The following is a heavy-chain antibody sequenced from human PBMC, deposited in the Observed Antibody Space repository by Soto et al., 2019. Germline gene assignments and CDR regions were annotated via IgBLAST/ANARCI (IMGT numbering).Heavy chain of an antibody. CDR2: VRGNGDPP. CDR3: VKSRGGNNFDFFD. CDR1: GFTFSSFA. V-gene: IGHV3-64D*06. J-gene: IGHJ4*02. D-gene: IGHD5-12*01. Sequence: EVQLVESGGGLVQPGGSLRLSCAASGFTFSSFALHWVRQAPRKGLEYISGVRGNGDPPFYADSVKGRFTISRDHSQKTFYLQMTALNVDDTAVYYCVKSRGGNNFDFFDWGQGTLVTVSS.